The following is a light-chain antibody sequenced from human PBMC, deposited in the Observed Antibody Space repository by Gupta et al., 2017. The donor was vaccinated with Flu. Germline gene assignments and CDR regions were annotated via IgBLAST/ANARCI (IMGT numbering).Light chain of an antibody. CDR3: QQGNSVPPFT. Sequence: IQMTQSPSSVSASIGDSVTITCRASQDISRWLAWYQQKPGKAPKLLIYAASTLQSGVPSRFSGSGSGTDFTLTISSLQPEDFATYYCQQGNSVPPFTFGPGTKVNI. J-gene: IGKJ3*01. CDR1: QDISRW. CDR2: AAS. V-gene: IGKV1-12*01.